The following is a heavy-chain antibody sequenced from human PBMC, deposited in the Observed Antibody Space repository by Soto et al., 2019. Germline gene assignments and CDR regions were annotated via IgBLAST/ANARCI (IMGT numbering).Heavy chain of an antibody. CDR1: AGSISSTTYY. J-gene: IGHJ4*02. D-gene: IGHD1-26*01. V-gene: IGHV4-39*01. Sequence: PSETLSLTCIVSAGSISSTTYYWGWIRQPPGKELEWIGSIYYSGSPSYNPSLKSRVTISVDASKDQFSLRLSSVTAADTGVYYCARHRRSGTYYDGNDNWGQGALVTVSS. CDR2: IYYSGSP. CDR3: ARHRRSGTYYDGNDN.